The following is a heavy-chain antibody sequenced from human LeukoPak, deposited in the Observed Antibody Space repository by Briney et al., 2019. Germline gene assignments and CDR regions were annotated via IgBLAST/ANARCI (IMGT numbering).Heavy chain of an antibody. CDR1: GFTFRSYW. CDR3: ARMVTYWYFDL. CDR2: IKQDGSEK. J-gene: IGHJ2*01. D-gene: IGHD2-8*01. V-gene: IGHV3-7*01. Sequence: GGSLRPSCAASGFTFRSYWMSWVRQAPGKGLEWVANIKQDGSEKYYVDSVKGRFTISRDNAKNSLYLQMNSLRAEDTAVYYCARMVTYWYFDLWGRGTLVTVSS.